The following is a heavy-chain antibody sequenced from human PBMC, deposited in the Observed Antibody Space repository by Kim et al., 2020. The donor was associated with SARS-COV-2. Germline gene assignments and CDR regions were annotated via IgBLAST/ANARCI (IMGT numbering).Heavy chain of an antibody. CDR1: GYSFTSYW. CDR3: ARGSLWFGELLPPHFDY. D-gene: IGHD3-10*01. V-gene: IGHV5-51*01. CDR2: IYPGDSDT. Sequence: GESLKISCKGSGYSFTSYWIGWVRQMPGKGLEWMGIIYPGDSDTRYSPSFQGQVTISADKSISTAYLQWSSLKASDTAMYYCARGSLWFGELLPPHFDYWGQGTLVTVSS. J-gene: IGHJ4*02.